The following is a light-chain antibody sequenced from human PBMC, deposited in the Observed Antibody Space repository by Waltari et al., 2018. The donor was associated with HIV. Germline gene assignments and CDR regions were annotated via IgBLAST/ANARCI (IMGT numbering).Light chain of an antibody. J-gene: IGLJ2*01. CDR1: NSNIGSYY. Sequence: QSVLTQPPSASGTPGQRVTISCSGSNSNIGSYYVYWYQQLQGTAPQLPSYRNKPGHSGGADRISGSKSGTSGARASNGLRSEDEADYDCAEWTDSLTAVVFGGGTKLSV. V-gene: IGLV1-47*01. CDR2: RNK. CDR3: AEWTDSLTAVV.